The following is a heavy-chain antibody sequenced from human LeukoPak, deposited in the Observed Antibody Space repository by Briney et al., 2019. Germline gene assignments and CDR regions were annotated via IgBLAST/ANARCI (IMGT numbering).Heavy chain of an antibody. J-gene: IGHJ4*02. D-gene: IGHD2-8*02. Sequence: GGSLTLSCVASGFTFDHYAMHWVRQAPGRGLEWVSGIGWNSGNIAYGDSVKGRFTISRDNAKNSLYLQMSSLRTDDTALYFCAKDSRVLPHTGTFDYWGLGTLVTVSS. CDR2: IGWNSGNI. V-gene: IGHV3-9*01. CDR1: GFTFDHYA. CDR3: AKDSRVLPHTGTFDY.